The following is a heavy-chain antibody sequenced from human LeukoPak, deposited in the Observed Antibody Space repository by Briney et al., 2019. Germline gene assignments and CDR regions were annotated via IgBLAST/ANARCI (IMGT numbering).Heavy chain of an antibody. D-gene: IGHD1-26*01. CDR1: GGSFSGYY. V-gene: IGHV4-34*01. CDR3: ARYTAPASGSYYGDYIDY. J-gene: IGHJ4*02. Sequence: SETLSLTCAVYGGSFSGYYWSWIRQPPGKGLEWIGEINHSGSTNYNPSLKSRVTISVDTSKNQFSLKLSSVTAADTAVYYCARYTAPASGSYYGDYIDYWGQGTLVTVSS. CDR2: INHSGST.